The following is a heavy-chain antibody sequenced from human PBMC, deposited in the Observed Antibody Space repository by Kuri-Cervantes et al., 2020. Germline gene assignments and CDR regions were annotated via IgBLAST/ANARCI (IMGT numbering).Heavy chain of an antibody. CDR1: GFTFSSNS. Sequence: GESLKISCTASGFTFSSNSMNWVRQAPGKGLEWISYITTSSSTIHYADSVKGRFTISRDNAKNSVYLQMNSLRAEDTAVYYCARVDDVDAFDIWGQGTMVTVSS. CDR3: ARVDDVDAFDI. V-gene: IGHV3-48*01. CDR2: ITTSSSTI. J-gene: IGHJ3*02.